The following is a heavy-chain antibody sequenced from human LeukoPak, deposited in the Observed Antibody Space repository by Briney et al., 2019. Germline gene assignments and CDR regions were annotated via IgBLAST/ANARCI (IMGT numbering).Heavy chain of an antibody. CDR3: ARLKEV. CDR1: GFTFRTNW. J-gene: IGHJ3*01. D-gene: IGHD4/OR15-4a*01. CDR2: INSDGSDT. Sequence: GGSLRLSCVDSGFTFRTNWMYWVRQVPGKGLVWVSRINSDGSDTSYADSVKGRFTISRDNAKSTLYLQMNSLRVDDTAVYYCARLKEVWGRGTVVTVSS. V-gene: IGHV3-74*01.